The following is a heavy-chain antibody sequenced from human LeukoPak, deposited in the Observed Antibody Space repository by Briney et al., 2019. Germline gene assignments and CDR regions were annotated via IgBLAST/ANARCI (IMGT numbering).Heavy chain of an antibody. Sequence: PSETLSLTCTVSGGSISSYYWSWIRQPPGKGLEWIGYIYYSGSTNYNPPLKSRVTISVDTSKNQFSLKLSSVTAADTAVYYCAKFTMVRGVTRVNAFDIWGQGTMVTVSS. D-gene: IGHD3-10*01. CDR2: IYYSGST. CDR1: GGSISSYY. CDR3: AKFTMVRGVTRVNAFDI. V-gene: IGHV4-59*01. J-gene: IGHJ3*02.